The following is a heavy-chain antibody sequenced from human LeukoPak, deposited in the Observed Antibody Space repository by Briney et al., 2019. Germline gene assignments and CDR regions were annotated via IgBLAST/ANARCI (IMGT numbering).Heavy chain of an antibody. CDR1: GFTFTNYA. J-gene: IGHJ4*02. Sequence: GGSLRLSCAASGFTFTNYAMSWVRQAPGKGLEWVSTTSGGGGSTFYADSVKGRFTISRDNSKNTLSLQMNSLRAEDTAVYYCAKDRRITAPLFDYWGQGTLVTVSS. V-gene: IGHV3-23*01. CDR3: AKDRRITAPLFDY. D-gene: IGHD1-20*01. CDR2: TSGGGGST.